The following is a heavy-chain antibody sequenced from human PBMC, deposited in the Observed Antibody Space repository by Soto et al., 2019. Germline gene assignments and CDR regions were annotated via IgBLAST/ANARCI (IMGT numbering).Heavy chain of an antibody. J-gene: IGHJ3*02. D-gene: IGHD4-17*01. V-gene: IGHV3-30-3*01. CDR3: VTWSMTTWTASEI. Sequence: QVQLVESGGGVVQPGGSLRLSCAASGFTFSAYAMHWVRHAPGKGLQWVAVIPNDGSRNYYADSVKGRFTISRDNSKNTLYQQMNSLGTEDTAVYYCVTWSMTTWTASEIWGQGTMVTVSS. CDR1: GFTFSAYA. CDR2: IPNDGSRN.